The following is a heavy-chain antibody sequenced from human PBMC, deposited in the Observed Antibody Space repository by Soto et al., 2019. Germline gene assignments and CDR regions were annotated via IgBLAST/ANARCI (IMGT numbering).Heavy chain of an antibody. J-gene: IGHJ4*02. Sequence: GASVKVSGKASGGSFSNFGISWVRQAPGQGLEWMGGIVPVFGRPNYAQRFRGRLTITADESTSPGYMELISLRSDDTAVYYCAREGSGYNFWGQGTQVNVSS. CDR3: AREGSGYNF. CDR1: GGSFSNFG. D-gene: IGHD5-12*01. CDR2: IVPVFGRP. V-gene: IGHV1-69*13.